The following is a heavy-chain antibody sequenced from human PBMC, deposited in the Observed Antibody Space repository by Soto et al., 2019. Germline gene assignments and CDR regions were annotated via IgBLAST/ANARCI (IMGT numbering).Heavy chain of an antibody. CDR3: ASRLWSGYAAANHVFDI. V-gene: IGHV1-69*06. CDR2: IIPIFGTA. J-gene: IGHJ3*02. D-gene: IGHD3-3*01. CDR1: GGTFSSYA. Sequence: GASVKVSCKASGGTFSSYAISWVRQAPGPGLEWMGGIIPIFGTANYAQKFQGRVTITADKSTSTAYMELSSLRSEDTAVYYCASRLWSGYAAANHVFDIWGQGTMVTVSS.